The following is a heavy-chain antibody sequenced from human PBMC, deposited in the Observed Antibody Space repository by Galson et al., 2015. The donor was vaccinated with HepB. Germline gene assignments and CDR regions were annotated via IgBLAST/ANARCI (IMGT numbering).Heavy chain of an antibody. CDR2: ISAYNGNT. Sequence: SVKVSCKASGYTFTSYGISWVRQAPGQGLEWMGWISAYNGNTNYAQKLQGRVTMTTDTSTSTAYMELRSLRSDDTAVYYCASDKGIAAAGTNYYYGMDVWGQGTTVTVSS. V-gene: IGHV1-18*04. CDR1: GYTFTSYG. J-gene: IGHJ6*02. CDR3: ASDKGIAAAGTNYYYGMDV. D-gene: IGHD6-13*01.